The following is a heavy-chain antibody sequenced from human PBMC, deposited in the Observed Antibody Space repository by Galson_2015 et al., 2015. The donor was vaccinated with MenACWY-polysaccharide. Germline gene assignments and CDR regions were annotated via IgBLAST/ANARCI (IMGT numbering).Heavy chain of an antibody. D-gene: IGHD6-13*01. CDR3: ASAGTRIAAAGTGGYYALDV. V-gene: IGHV1-18*01. CDR2: ISTYSGNT. Sequence: SVKVSCKASGYPFTSYGVTWVRQVPGQGLEWMGWISTYSGNTNYTQSLQGRVTLTTETSTSTAYMELRNLRSDDTATYNCASAGTRIAAAGTGGYYALDVWGQGTTVIVSS. CDR1: GYPFTSYG. J-gene: IGHJ6*02.